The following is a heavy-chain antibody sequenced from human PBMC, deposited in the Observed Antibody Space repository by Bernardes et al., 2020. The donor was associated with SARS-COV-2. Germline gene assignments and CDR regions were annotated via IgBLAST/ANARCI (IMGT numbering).Heavy chain of an antibody. V-gene: IGHV4-39*01. CDR3: ARQWLFLGSDNEGNYFDH. D-gene: IGHD2-15*01. J-gene: IGHJ4*02. CDR2: IYYFGDT. Sequence: SETLSLTCTVSGDSINSNTYYWGWIRQPPGKGLEWIGSIYYFGDTNYSPSLKSRVTISVDTSKNQFSLKLTSVTAADTAVYYCARQWLFLGSDNEGNYFDHWGRGTLVIVST. CDR1: GDSINSNTYY.